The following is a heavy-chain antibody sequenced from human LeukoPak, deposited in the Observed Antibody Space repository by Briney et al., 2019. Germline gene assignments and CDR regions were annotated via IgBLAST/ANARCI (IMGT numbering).Heavy chain of an antibody. V-gene: IGHV3-23*01. D-gene: IGHD2-2*01. CDR1: GFTFSSYA. J-gene: IGHJ6*02. Sequence: GGSLRLSCAASGFTFSSYAMSWVRQAPGKGLEWVSAISGSGGSTYYADSVKGRFTISRDNSKNTLYLQMNSLRAEDTAVYYCATSGCSSTSCPNYGMDVWGQGTMVTVSS. CDR2: ISGSGGST. CDR3: ATSGCSSTSCPNYGMDV.